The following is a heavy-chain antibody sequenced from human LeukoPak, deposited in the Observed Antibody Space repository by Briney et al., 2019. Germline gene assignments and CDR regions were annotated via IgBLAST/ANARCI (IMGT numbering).Heavy chain of an antibody. D-gene: IGHD2-8*01. J-gene: IGHJ5*02. CDR2: INPNSGGT. V-gene: IGHV1-2*02. Sequence: ASVKVSCKASGYTFTGYYMHWVRQAPGQGLEWMGWINPNSGGTNYAQKFQGRVTMTRATSISTAYMELSRLRSDDTAVYYCARGGGCTNGVCYTNWFDPWGQGTLVTVSS. CDR3: ARGGGCTNGVCYTNWFDP. CDR1: GYTFTGYY.